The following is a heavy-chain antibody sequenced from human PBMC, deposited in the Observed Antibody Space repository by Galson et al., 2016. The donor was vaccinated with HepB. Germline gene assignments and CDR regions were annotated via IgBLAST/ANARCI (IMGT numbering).Heavy chain of an antibody. CDR2: IKGGESAK. CDR1: GFTFSSYY. CDR3: AKHHGDQPGVDY. J-gene: IGHJ4*02. V-gene: IGHV3-7*03. D-gene: IGHD4-17*01. Sequence: SLRLSCAASGFTFSSYYMSWVRQAPGTGLEWVAEIKGGESAKQYVDSVKGRFTISRDNAKNSLYLQMNSLRVDDTAVYYCAKHHGDQPGVDYWGQGTLVTVSS.